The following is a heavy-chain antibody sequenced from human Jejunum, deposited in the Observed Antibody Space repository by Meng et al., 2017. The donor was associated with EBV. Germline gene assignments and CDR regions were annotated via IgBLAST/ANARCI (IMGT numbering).Heavy chain of an antibody. CDR3: ARDGGPSGSYAYWFDP. D-gene: IGHD1-26*01. V-gene: IGHV4-4*02. J-gene: IGHJ5*02. CDR1: GGSISSSNW. Sequence: QPHDSGPGLVKPLGTLSLPCAVSGGSISSSNWWSWVRQPPGKGQEWIGEIFHIGTTNYNPTLKSRVTMSVVKSKNHFSLKLTSVTAADTAVYYCARDGGPSGSYAYWFDPWGQGTLVTVSS. CDR2: IFHIGTT.